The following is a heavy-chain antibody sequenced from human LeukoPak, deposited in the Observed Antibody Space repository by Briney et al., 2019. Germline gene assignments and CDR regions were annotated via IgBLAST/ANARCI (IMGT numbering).Heavy chain of an antibody. CDR1: GYTFTGYY. D-gene: IGHD1-26*01. CDR3: ARDRSGSYWGSFDY. CDR2: INPNSGGT. Sequence: ASVKVSCKASGYTFTGYYMHWVRQAPGQGLEWMGWINPNSGGTNYAQKLQGRVTMSRDTSISTAYMELNSLRSDDTAVYYCARDRSGSYWGSFDYWGQGTLVTVSS. V-gene: IGHV1-2*02. J-gene: IGHJ4*02.